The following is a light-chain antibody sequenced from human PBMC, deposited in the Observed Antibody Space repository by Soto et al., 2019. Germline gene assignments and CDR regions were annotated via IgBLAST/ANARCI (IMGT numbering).Light chain of an antibody. Sequence: EIVLTQSPGTLSLSPGESANLSCRARQSVSNNYLAWYHQKPGQAPRLLIYGASNRTTGIPDGFSGSGSGTDFTLTISRLEREDFAVYYCQPYGRAGTFGQGTKVEIK. J-gene: IGKJ1*01. CDR2: GAS. V-gene: IGKV3-20*01. CDR1: QSVSNNY. CDR3: QPYGRAGT.